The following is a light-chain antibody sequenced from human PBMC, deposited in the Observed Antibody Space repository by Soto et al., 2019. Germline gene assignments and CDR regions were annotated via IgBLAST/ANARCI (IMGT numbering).Light chain of an antibody. J-gene: IGKJ4*01. CDR2: TGS. CDR1: QGLSTW. V-gene: IGKV1-12*01. Sequence: DIQMTQSPSSVSASVGARVSITCRASQGLSTWLAWYQQKPGRAPKLLIYTGSSLQSGVPSRFSGTGSGTDFTLTISSLQPEEFATYYCQQANSFPLTFGVGTKVEIK. CDR3: QQANSFPLT.